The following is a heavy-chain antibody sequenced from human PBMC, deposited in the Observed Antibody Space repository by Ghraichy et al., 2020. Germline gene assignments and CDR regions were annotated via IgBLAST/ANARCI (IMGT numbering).Heavy chain of an antibody. CDR1: ADTFSRYY. CDR2: VNPSDDTT. Sequence: ASVKVSCKPSADTFSRYYMHWVRQAPGQGLERKGLVNPSDDTTDYAQKFQGRLTLTRDTSTRTVYMELSSLRSEDTAVYYCTREGQQLKNFDHWGQGTLVTGSS. CDR3: TREGQQLKNFDH. V-gene: IGHV1-46*03. J-gene: IGHJ4*02. D-gene: IGHD6-13*01.